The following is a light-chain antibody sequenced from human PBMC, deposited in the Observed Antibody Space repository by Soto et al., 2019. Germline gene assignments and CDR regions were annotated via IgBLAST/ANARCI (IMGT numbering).Light chain of an antibody. J-gene: IGKJ1*01. CDR2: DAS. V-gene: IGKV1-5*01. CDR1: QSISSW. CDR3: QQYNSYSPLA. Sequence: DIQMTQSPSTLSASVGDRVTITCRASQSISSWLAWYQQKPGKAPKLLIYDASSLESGVPSRFSGSGSGTEFTLTISSLQPDAFATYYCQQYNSYSPLAFGQGTKVEIK.